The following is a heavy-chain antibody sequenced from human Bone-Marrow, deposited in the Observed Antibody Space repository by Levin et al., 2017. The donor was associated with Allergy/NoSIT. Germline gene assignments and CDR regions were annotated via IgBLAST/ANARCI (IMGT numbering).Heavy chain of an antibody. D-gene: IGHD6-19*01. CDR2: ISGSGGST. V-gene: IGHV3-23*01. Sequence: GESLKISCAASGFTFSSYAMSWVRQAPGKGLEWVSAISGSGGSTYYADSVKGRFTISRDNSKNTLYLQMNSLRAEDTAVYYCASSGWDYFDYWGQGTLVTVSS. CDR3: ASSGWDYFDY. CDR1: GFTFSSYA. J-gene: IGHJ4*02.